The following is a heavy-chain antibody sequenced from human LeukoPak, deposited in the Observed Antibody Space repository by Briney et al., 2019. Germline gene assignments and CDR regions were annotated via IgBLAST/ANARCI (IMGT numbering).Heavy chain of an antibody. CDR3: ARAEDSGYLVFDP. V-gene: IGHV1-3*03. CDR1: GYTFTTYA. J-gene: IGHJ5*02. CDR2: INVGNGNT. D-gene: IGHD3-10*01. Sequence: ASVKVSCKASGYTFTTYAMHWVRQAPGQRLEWMGWINVGNGNTKYSQEFQGRVTITRDTSASTAYMELSSLRSEDTAVYYCARAEDSGYLVFDPWGQGTLVTVSS.